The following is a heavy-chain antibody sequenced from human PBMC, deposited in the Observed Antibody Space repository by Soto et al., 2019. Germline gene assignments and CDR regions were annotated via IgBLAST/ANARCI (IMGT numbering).Heavy chain of an antibody. V-gene: IGHV1-69*12. J-gene: IGHJ3*02. Sequence: QVQLVQSGAEVRKPGSSVKVSCKASGGTFSSYSISWVRQAPGQGLEWMGGTFTIFGTTKYAQKFKVRVAISADESTSTAYMELSSLRSEDTAMYYCVTNSRNRVDAFDIWGQGTMVTVSS. CDR2: TFTIFGTT. CDR3: VTNSRNRVDAFDI. CDR1: GGTFSSYS.